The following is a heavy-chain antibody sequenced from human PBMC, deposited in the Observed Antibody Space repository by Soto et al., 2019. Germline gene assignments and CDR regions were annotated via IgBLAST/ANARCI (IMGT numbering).Heavy chain of an antibody. CDR1: GYSFTSYW. J-gene: IGHJ6*02. D-gene: IGHD3-9*01. CDR2: IYPGDSDT. V-gene: IGHV5-51*03. CDR3: AREDLAGYYGMDV. Sequence: EVQLVQSGAEVKKPGESLKISCKGSGYSFTSYWIGWVRQMPGKGLEWVGIIYPGDSDTRYSTSFQGQVTISADKSISTAYLHWSSLKASDTAMYYCAREDLAGYYGMDVWGQGTTVTVSS.